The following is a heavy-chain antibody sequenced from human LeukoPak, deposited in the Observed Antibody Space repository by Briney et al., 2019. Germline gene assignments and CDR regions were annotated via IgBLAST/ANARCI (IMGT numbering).Heavy chain of an antibody. J-gene: IGHJ6*02. Sequence: PGRSLRLSCAASGFTFSSYAMHWVRQAPGKGLEWVAVILYDGSNKYYADSVKGRFTISRDNSKNTLYLQMNSLRAEDTAVYYCAREYSSSFYYYYGMDVWGQGTTDTVSS. CDR2: ILYDGSNK. CDR3: AREYSSSFYYYYGMDV. D-gene: IGHD6-6*01. V-gene: IGHV3-30-3*01. CDR1: GFTFSSYA.